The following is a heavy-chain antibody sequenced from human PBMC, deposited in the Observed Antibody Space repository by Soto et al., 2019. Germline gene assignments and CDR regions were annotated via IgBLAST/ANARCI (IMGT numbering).Heavy chain of an antibody. Sequence: QVHLAESGGGVVQPGRSLRLSWAASGFTFSNYPMNWVCQAPGKGLEWVAVISYDGNTKHYADSVKGRCTISRDNPSNTMYLQMNSLRVEDTVVYYCARAVSLGVAAAGYFDSWGQGAQVTVSS. J-gene: IGHJ4*02. CDR1: GFTFSNYP. CDR2: ISYDGNTK. V-gene: IGHV3-30*04. CDR3: ARAVSLGVAAAGYFDS. D-gene: IGHD6-25*01.